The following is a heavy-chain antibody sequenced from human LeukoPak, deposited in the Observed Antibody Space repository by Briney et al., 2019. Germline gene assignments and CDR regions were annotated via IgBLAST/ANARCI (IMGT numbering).Heavy chain of an antibody. J-gene: IGHJ4*02. V-gene: IGHV1-2*02. CDR1: GYTFTGYY. CDR2: INPNSGGT. D-gene: IGHD3-22*01. CDR3: ARFLERDYDRKDY. Sequence: ASVKVSCKASGYTFTGYYMHWVRQAPGQGLEWMGWINPNSGGTNYAQKFQGRVTMTRDTSISTAYMELSRLRSDDTAVYYCARFLERDYDRKDYWGQGTLVTVSS.